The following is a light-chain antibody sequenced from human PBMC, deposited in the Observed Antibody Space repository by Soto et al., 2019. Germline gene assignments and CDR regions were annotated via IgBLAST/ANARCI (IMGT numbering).Light chain of an antibody. J-gene: IGLJ3*02. CDR1: SSDVGGYNY. CDR2: EVS. CDR3: SSYTISNSPGV. Sequence: QSALTQPASVSGSPGQSITISCTGTSSDVGGYNYVSWYQQHPGKAPKLMIYEVSNRPSGVSNRFSGSKSDNTASLTISGLQAEDEADYYCSSYTISNSPGVFGGGTKLTVL. V-gene: IGLV2-14*01.